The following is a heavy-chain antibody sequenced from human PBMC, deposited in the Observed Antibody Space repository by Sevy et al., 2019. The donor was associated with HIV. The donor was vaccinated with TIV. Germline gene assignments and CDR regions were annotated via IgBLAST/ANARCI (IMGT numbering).Heavy chain of an antibody. D-gene: IGHD3-3*01. V-gene: IGHV3-15*01. CDR2: IKSKTDGGTA. CDR1: GFTFNYAW. CDR3: ASVVKNDFWDGHVNYYGLDV. Sequence: GGSLRLSCAASGFTFNYAWMSWVRQARGKGLEWVGRIKSKTDGGTADYAAHVKGRFTISRDDSENTLYLQMNSLKTEDTAVYYCASVVKNDFWDGHVNYYGLDVWGQGTTVTVSS. J-gene: IGHJ6*02.